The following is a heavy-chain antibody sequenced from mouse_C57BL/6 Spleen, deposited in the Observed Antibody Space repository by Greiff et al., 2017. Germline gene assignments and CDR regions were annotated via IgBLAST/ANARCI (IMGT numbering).Heavy chain of an antibody. CDR3: ATRNPFEY. CDR2: IYPGDGDT. CDR1: GYAFSSSW. Sequence: VQLQQSGPELVKPGASVKISCKASGYAFSSSWMNWVKQRPGKGLEWIGRIYPGDGDTNYNGKFKGKATLTADKSSSTAYMQLSSLTSEDSAVYFCATRNPFEYWGQGTTLTVSS. V-gene: IGHV1-82*01. D-gene: IGHD2-1*01. J-gene: IGHJ2*01.